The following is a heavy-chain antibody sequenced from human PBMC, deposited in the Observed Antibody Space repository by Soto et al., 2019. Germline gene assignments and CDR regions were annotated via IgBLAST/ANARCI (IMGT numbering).Heavy chain of an antibody. CDR1: GGTFSSYA. Sequence: QVQLVQSRAEVKKPGSSVKVSCKAPGGTFSSYAISWVQQAPGQGLEWMGGIIPIFGTAKYAQKFQGRVTITADESTSTGYMELSSLRSEDTAVYYCARSQGGSSSLDIYYYYYYGMDVWGQGTTVTVSS. J-gene: IGHJ6*02. V-gene: IGHV1-69*01. CDR2: IIPIFGTA. D-gene: IGHD2-15*01. CDR3: ARSQGGSSSLDIYYYYYYGMDV.